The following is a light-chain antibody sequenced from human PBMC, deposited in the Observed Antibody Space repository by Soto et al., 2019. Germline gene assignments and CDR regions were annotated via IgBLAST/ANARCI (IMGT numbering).Light chain of an antibody. CDR2: DAY. J-gene: IGKJ5*01. CDR3: QQRHMWPIT. V-gene: IGKV3-11*01. CDR1: QSFRGL. Sequence: EVVWTQSPVTLSLSPGERATLSCRASQSFRGLLAWYQQKPGQAPRLLIYDAYNSATGIPPRFSGSGSGTAFIITTSSLEPEDSAVYYCQQRHMWPITFGQGTRLEIK.